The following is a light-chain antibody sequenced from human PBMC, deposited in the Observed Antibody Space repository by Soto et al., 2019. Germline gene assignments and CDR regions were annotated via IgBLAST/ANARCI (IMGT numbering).Light chain of an antibody. Sequence: EFVLTQSPGTLSLSPGERATLSCRPSQGVSGDSLAWYQQKAGQAPRLVIYGASSRATGIPDRFSGSGSGSDFTLTISRLEPEDFAVYYCQQYGSSPYTFGQGTDVKIK. CDR2: GAS. CDR1: QGVSGDS. J-gene: IGKJ2*01. CDR3: QQYGSSPYT. V-gene: IGKV3-20*01.